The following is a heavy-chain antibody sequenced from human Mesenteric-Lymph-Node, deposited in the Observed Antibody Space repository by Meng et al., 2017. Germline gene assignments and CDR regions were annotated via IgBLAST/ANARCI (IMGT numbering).Heavy chain of an antibody. CDR3: ARERNYDILTGYYTPNWFDP. CDR1: GFTFDDYG. CDR2: INWNGGST. Sequence: ESLKISCAASGFTFDDYGLSWVRQAPGKGLEWVSGINWNGGSTGYADSVKGRFTISRDNAKNSLYLQMNSLRAEDTALYHCARERNYDILTGYYTPNWFDPWGQGTLVTVSS. J-gene: IGHJ5*02. D-gene: IGHD3-9*01. V-gene: IGHV3-20*01.